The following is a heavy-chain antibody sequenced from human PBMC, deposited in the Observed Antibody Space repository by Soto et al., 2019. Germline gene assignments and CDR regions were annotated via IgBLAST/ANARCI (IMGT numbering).Heavy chain of an antibody. D-gene: IGHD3-22*01. J-gene: IGHJ4*02. Sequence: ASVKVSREASGYTFTSYYMHWVRPAPGQGLAWMGIINPSGCSTSYAQKFQGRVTMTRDTSTSTVYMELSSLRSEDTAVYYCARPGRNYYDSSGEYYPGSGFPYWGQGTLVTVSS. V-gene: IGHV1-46*01. CDR2: INPSGCST. CDR1: GYTFTSYY. CDR3: ARPGRNYYDSSGEYYPGSGFPY.